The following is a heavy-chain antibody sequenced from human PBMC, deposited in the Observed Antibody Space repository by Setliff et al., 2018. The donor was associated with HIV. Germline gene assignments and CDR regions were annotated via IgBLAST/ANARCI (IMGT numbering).Heavy chain of an antibody. Sequence: GASVKVSCKASGYSFTGYYMNWMRQAPGQGLEWMGWINSNSGGTNYAQKFQGRVTVTEDTSTDTAYMELSSLTYEDTAVYYCAKERFTLIGLDSFDIWGQGTMVTVSS. D-gene: IGHD3-22*01. CDR2: INSNSGGT. CDR1: GYSFTGYY. J-gene: IGHJ3*02. CDR3: AKERFTLIGLDSFDI. V-gene: IGHV1-2*02.